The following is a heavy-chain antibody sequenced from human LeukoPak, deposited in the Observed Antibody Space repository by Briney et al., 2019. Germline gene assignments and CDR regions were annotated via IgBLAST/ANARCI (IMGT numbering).Heavy chain of an antibody. CDR2: INHSGST. CDR1: GGSFSGYY. Sequence: SETLSLTCAVYGGSFSGYYWSWIRQPPGKGLEWIGEINHSGSTNYNPSLKSRVTISADTSKNQFSLKLSSVTAADTAVYYCARGRRGSSYSSSWYGPYFDYWGQGTLVTVSS. CDR3: ARGRRGSSYSSSWYGPYFDY. V-gene: IGHV4-34*01. J-gene: IGHJ4*02. D-gene: IGHD6-13*01.